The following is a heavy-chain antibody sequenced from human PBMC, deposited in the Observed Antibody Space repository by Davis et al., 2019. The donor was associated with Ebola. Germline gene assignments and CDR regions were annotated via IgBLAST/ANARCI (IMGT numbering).Heavy chain of an antibody. J-gene: IGHJ6*03. D-gene: IGHD1-7*01. CDR3: ARGNLITGTTSHMDV. Sequence: ASVKVSCKASGYTFTSYYMHWVRQAPGQGLEWMGIINPSGGSTSYAQKFQGRVTMTRDTSTSTVYMELSSLRSEDTAVYYCARGNLITGTTSHMDVWGKGTTVTVSS. CDR1: GYTFTSYY. V-gene: IGHV1-46*01. CDR2: INPSGGST.